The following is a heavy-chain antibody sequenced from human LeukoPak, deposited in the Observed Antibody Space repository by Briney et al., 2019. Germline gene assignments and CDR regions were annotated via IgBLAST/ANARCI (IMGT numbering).Heavy chain of an antibody. D-gene: IGHD2-2*01. Sequence: GGSLRLSCAASGFTFSSYGMHWVRQAPGKGLEWVAVIWYDGSNKYYADSVKGRFTISRDSSKNTLYLQMDSLRAEDTGVYYCARDRQLHYFDYWGQGTLVTVSS. J-gene: IGHJ4*02. CDR3: ARDRQLHYFDY. V-gene: IGHV3-33*01. CDR1: GFTFSSYG. CDR2: IWYDGSNK.